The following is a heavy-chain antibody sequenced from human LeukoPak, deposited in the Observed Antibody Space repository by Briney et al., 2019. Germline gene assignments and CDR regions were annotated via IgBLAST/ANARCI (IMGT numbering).Heavy chain of an antibody. CDR3: ACLADIVVVPAAIP. D-gene: IGHD2-2*01. J-gene: IGHJ5*02. CDR2: IIPIFGTA. CDR1: GGTFSSYA. Sequence: SVKVSCKASGGTFSSYAISRVRQAPGQGLEWMGGIIPIFGTANYAQKFQGRVTITTDESTSTAYMELSSLRSEDTAVYYCACLADIVVVPAAIPWGQGTLVTVSS. V-gene: IGHV1-69*05.